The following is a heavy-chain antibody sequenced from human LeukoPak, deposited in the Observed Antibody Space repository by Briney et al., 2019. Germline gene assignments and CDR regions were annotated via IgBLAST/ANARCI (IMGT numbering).Heavy chain of an antibody. Sequence: ASVKVSCKASGYTFTGYYMHWVRQAPGQGLEWMGRINPKSGGTNYAQKFQGRVTMTRDTSIGTAYMELSRLRSDDTAVYYCASRQWGYYDSRDNDYWGQGTLVTVSS. CDR3: ASRQWGYYDSRDNDY. CDR1: GYTFTGYY. V-gene: IGHV1-2*06. D-gene: IGHD3-22*01. CDR2: INPKSGGT. J-gene: IGHJ4*02.